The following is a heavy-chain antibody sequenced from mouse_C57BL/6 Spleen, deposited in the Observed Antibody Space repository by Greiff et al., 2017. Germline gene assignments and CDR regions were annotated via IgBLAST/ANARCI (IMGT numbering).Heavy chain of an antibody. Sequence: VQLQQSGPELVKPGASVKISCKASGYAFSSSWMNWVKQRPGKGLEWIGRIYPGDGDTNYNGKFKGKATLTADKSSSTAYMQLSSLTSEDSAVYFCASGGRMDYWGQGTSVTVSS. V-gene: IGHV1-82*01. CDR1: GYAFSSSW. J-gene: IGHJ4*01. CDR2: IYPGDGDT. CDR3: ASGGRMDY.